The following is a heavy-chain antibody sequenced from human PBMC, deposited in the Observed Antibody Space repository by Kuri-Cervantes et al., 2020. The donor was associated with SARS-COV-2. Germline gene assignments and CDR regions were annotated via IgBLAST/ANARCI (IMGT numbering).Heavy chain of an antibody. CDR1: GGSISSSSYY. Sequence: SETLSLTCTVSGGSISSSSYYWGWIRQPPGKGLEWIGSIYYSGSTYYNPSLKSRVTISVDTSKNQFSLKLSSVTAADTAVYYCATESRPTHGYFQHWGQGTLVTVSS. D-gene: IGHD1-14*01. CDR2: IYYSGST. CDR3: ATESRPTHGYFQH. V-gene: IGHV4-39*07. J-gene: IGHJ1*01.